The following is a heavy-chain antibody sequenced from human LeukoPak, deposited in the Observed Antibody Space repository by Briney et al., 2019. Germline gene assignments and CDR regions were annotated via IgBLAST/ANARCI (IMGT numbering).Heavy chain of an antibody. D-gene: IGHD3-10*01. CDR2: INPSGGST. Sequence: SVKVSCKASGYTFTSYYMHWVRQAPGQGLEWMGIINPSGGSTSYAQKFQGRVTMTRDTSTSTVYMELSSLRSEDTAVYYCASSRGSGSYGFGMDVWGKGTTVTISS. CDR3: ASSRGSGSYGFGMDV. J-gene: IGHJ6*04. CDR1: GYTFTSYY. V-gene: IGHV1-46*01.